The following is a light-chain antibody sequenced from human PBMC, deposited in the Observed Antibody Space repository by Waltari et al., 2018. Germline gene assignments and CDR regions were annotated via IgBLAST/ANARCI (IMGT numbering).Light chain of an antibody. CDR2: FAS. CDR1: QSTGRY. J-gene: IGKJ1*01. CDR3: QQASRGPLT. V-gene: IGKV1-39*01. Sequence: DIQMTQDPSSLSVSIGDRVTITCRASQSTGRYLSWYQQKSGRATKLLISFASSLESGVPSRFSGTGSGTDFTLTINSLQPEDIGTYYCQQASRGPLTFGQGT.